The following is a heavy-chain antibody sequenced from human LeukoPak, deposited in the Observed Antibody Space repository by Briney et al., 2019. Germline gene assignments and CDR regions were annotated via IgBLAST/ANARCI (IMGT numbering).Heavy chain of an antibody. CDR1: GFTFSRYS. CDR2: IRTSSGGI. D-gene: IGHD4-17*01. Sequence: PGGSLRLSCAASGFTFSRYSVNWVRQAPGKGLEWVAYIRTSSGGIYYADSVKGRFTISRDNSKNTLYLQMNSLRAEDTAVYYCARGGDSYYYYGMDVWGQGTTVTVSS. CDR3: ARGGDSYYYYGMDV. V-gene: IGHV3-48*01. J-gene: IGHJ6*02.